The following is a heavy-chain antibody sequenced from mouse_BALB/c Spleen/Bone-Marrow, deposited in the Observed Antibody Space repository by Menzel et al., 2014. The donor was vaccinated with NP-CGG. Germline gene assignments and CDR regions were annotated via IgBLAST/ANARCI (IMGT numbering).Heavy chain of an antibody. Sequence: EVQLQQSGPELVKPGASVKMSCKTSGYTFTEYTMHWVKQSHGESLQWIGGINPYNGGTTYNQKFKDKATLTVDKSSSTAYMELRSLTSEDSAVYYCARSLDGYYDYWGQGTTLTVSS. V-gene: IGHV1-22*01. CDR3: ARSLDGYYDY. D-gene: IGHD2-3*01. J-gene: IGHJ2*01. CDR2: INPYNGGT. CDR1: GYTFTEYT.